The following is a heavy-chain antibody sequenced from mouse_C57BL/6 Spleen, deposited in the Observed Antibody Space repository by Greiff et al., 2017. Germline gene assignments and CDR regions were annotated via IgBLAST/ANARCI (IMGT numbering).Heavy chain of an antibody. CDR2: IDPSDSYT. V-gene: IGHV1-50*01. Sequence: QVQLQQPGAELVKPGASVTLSCKASGYTFTSYWMQWVKQRPGQGLEWIGEIDPSDSYTNYNQKFKGKAILPVDTSSSTAYMQLSSLTSEDSAVYYCASQDGSPAYWGQGTLVTVSA. CDR1: GYTFTSYW. J-gene: IGHJ3*01. CDR3: ASQDGSPAY. D-gene: IGHD1-1*01.